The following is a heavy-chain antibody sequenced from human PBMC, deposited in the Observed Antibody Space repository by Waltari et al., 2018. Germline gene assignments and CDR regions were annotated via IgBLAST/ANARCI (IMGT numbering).Heavy chain of an antibody. V-gene: IGHV4-34*01. CDR2: INHSGRP. CDR3: ARGHAFFWL. CDR1: GWSFSGYY. J-gene: IGHJ4*02. Sequence: QVHLQQWGAGLLKPSETLSLPCAVYGWSFSGYYWSWIRQPPGKGLEWIGEINHSGRPNYNPSLKSRVTISVDTSKNQFSLKLSSVTAADTAVYYCARGHAFFWLWGQGTLVTVSS. D-gene: IGHD3-3*01.